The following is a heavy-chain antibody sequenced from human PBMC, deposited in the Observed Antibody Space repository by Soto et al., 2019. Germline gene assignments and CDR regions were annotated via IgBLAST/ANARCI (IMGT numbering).Heavy chain of an antibody. CDR3: AKYFVVVGRPPRCLVS. CDR1: GGSISSYY. J-gene: IGHJ5*02. CDR2: IYYSGST. Sequence: LLGTLSITCTVSGGSISSYYWSWLRQPPGKGLEWIGYIYYSGSTNYNPSLKSQVTISVDTSKNQFSLKLSSVTAADTAVDYWAKYFVVVGRPPRCLVSSGPGTLVTV. V-gene: IGHV4-59*01. D-gene: IGHD2-15*01.